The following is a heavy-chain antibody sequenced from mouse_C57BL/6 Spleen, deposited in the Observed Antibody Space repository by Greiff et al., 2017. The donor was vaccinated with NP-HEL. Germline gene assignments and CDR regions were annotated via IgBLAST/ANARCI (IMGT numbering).Heavy chain of an antibody. CDR3: ARGPYYYGSSYGGNY. V-gene: IGHV1-26*01. Sequence: VQLQQSGPELVKPGASVKISCKASGYTFTDYYMNWVKQSHGKSLEWIGDINPNNGGTSYNQKFKGKATLTVDKSSSTAYMELRSLTSEDSAVYYCARGPYYYGSSYGGNYWGQGTTLTVSS. J-gene: IGHJ2*01. D-gene: IGHD1-1*01. CDR1: GYTFTDYY. CDR2: INPNNGGT.